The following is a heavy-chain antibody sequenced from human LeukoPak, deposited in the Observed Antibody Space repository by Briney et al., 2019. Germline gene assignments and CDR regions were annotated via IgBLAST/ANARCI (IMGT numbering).Heavy chain of an antibody. J-gene: IGHJ5*02. CDR2: ISYDGSNK. Sequence: PGRSLRLSCAASGFTFSSYGMHWVRQAPGKGLEWVAVISYDGSNKCYADSVKGRFTISRDNSKNTLYLQMNSLRAEDTAVYYCAKAVVDIVATIPWFDPWGQGTLVTVSS. V-gene: IGHV3-30*18. D-gene: IGHD5-12*01. CDR1: GFTFSSYG. CDR3: AKAVVDIVATIPWFDP.